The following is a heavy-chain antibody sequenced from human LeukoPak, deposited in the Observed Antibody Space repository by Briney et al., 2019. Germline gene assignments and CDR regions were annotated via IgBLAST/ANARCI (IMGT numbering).Heavy chain of an antibody. J-gene: IGHJ5*02. V-gene: IGHV1-69*01. D-gene: IGHD3-10*01. CDR1: GGTFGSYA. Sequence: GSSVKVSCKASGGTFGSYAISWVRQAPGQGLEWMGGIIPIFGTANYAQKFQGRVTITADESTSTAYMELSSLRSEDTAVYYCAREDYYGSGSYWPWGQGTLVTVSS. CDR2: IIPIFGTA. CDR3: AREDYYGSGSYWP.